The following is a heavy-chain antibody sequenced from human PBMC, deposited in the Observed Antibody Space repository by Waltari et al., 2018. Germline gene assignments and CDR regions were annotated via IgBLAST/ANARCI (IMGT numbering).Heavy chain of an antibody. V-gene: IGHV5-51*01. J-gene: IGHJ6*02. Sequence: EVPLVQSGAEVKKPGESLKISCKGSGYSFTSYWIGWVRQLPGTGLEWMGILYPGDSDTRYSPSFQGQVTISADKSISTAYLQWSSLKASDTAMYYCARHSRGLEMATPDYYYGMDVWGQGTTVTVSS. CDR2: LYPGDSDT. D-gene: IGHD5-12*01. CDR1: GYSFTSYW. CDR3: ARHSRGLEMATPDYYYGMDV.